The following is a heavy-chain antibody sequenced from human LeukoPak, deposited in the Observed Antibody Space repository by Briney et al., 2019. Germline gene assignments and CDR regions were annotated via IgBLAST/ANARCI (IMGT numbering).Heavy chain of an antibody. CDR2: IYSGGST. Sequence: GGSLRLSCAASEFSVGSNYMTWVRQAPGKGLEWVSLIYSGGSTYYADSVKGRFTISRDSSKNTLYLQMNSLRAEDTAVYYCARGVRGYCVYWGQGTLVTVSS. D-gene: IGHD3-22*01. J-gene: IGHJ4*02. CDR1: EFSVGSNY. CDR3: ARGVRGYCVY. V-gene: IGHV3-53*01.